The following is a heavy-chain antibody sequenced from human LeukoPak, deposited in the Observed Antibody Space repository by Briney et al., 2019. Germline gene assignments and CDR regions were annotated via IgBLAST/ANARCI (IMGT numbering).Heavy chain of an antibody. CDR3: ARVSGTIDRFDP. Sequence: PSETLSLTCAVYGGSFSGYYWGWIRQPPGKGLEWIGSIYHSGSTYYNPSLKSRVTISVDTSKNQFSLKLSSVTAADTAVYYCARVSGTIDRFDPWGQGTLVTVSS. V-gene: IGHV4-38-2*01. CDR1: GGSFSGYY. CDR2: IYHSGST. D-gene: IGHD1-1*01. J-gene: IGHJ5*02.